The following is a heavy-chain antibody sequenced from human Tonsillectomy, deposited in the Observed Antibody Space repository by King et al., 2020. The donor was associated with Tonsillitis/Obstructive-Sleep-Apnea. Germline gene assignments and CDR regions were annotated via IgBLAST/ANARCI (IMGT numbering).Heavy chain of an antibody. J-gene: IGHJ4*02. CDR2: IYYSRRT. CDR3: ASGVLRGYSYGYGY. V-gene: IGHV4-39*02. CDR1: GGSISSRRYY. Sequence: LQLQESGPGLVKPSETLSLTCTVSGGSISSRRYYWGWIRQPPGKWLEWIGIIYYSRRTYYNPSLKSPVTIPVDTSKNHFSLMLSSVTAADTAVYYCASGVLRGYSYGYGYWGQGTLVTVSS. D-gene: IGHD5-18*01.